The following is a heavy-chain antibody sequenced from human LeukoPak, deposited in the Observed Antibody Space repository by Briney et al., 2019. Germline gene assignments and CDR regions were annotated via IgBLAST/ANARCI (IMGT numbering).Heavy chain of an antibody. D-gene: IGHD2-21*02. V-gene: IGHV1-3*03. CDR1: GYTFTSYA. CDR2: INAGNGNT. CDR3: ARGARERSNIVVVTASLANYYYMDV. J-gene: IGHJ6*03. Sequence: GASVKVSCKASGYTFTSYAMHWVRQAPGQRLEWMGWINAGNGNTKYSQEFQGRVTITRDTSASTAYMELSSLRSEDMAVYYCARGARERSNIVVVTASLANYYYMDVWGKGTTVTVSS.